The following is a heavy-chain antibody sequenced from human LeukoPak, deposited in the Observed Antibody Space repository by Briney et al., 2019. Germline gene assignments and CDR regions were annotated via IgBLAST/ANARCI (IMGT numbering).Heavy chain of an antibody. CDR3: ARGRHSYGRYRVDTAMAY. D-gene: IGHD5-18*01. J-gene: IGHJ4*02. CDR2: INHSGST. Sequence: SETLSLTCTVSGGSISSSSYYWGWIRQPPGKGLEWIGEINHSGSTNYNPSLKSRVTISVDTSKNQFSLKLSSVTAADTAVYYCARGRHSYGRYRVDTAMAYWGQGTLVTVSS. V-gene: IGHV4-39*07. CDR1: GGSISSSSYY.